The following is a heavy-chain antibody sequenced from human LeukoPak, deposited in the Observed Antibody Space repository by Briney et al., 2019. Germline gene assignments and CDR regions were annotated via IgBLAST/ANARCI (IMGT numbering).Heavy chain of an antibody. CDR1: GFTFNDAW. CDR2: VKSANDGATT. CDR3: TADVPGLSPMGFDF. V-gene: IGHV3-15*01. J-gene: IGHJ4*02. Sequence: GGSLKLSCAAAGFTFNDAWMNWVRQAPGKGLEWVGRVKSANDGATTDYTAPVTGRFTISRDDSTFTVYLEMNSLTTDDTAMYYCTADVPGLSPMGFDFWGQGTLVTVSS. D-gene: IGHD3-10*02.